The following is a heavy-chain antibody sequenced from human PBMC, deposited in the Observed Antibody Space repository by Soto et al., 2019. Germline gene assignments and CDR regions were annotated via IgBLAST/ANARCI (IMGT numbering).Heavy chain of an antibody. V-gene: IGHV4-4*07. CDR3: ARDREAGYNFYYGMDV. J-gene: IGHJ6*01. D-gene: IGHD6-19*01. CDR1: GADINTYS. Sequence: SETLSLTCSVPGADINTYSWTWIRQPAGKGLEWIGRIYTSASINYNPSLKGRVTLSVETSTNQVSLRLASVTAADTAICYCARDREAGYNFYYGMDVSGQGTTVTVSS. CDR2: IYTSASI.